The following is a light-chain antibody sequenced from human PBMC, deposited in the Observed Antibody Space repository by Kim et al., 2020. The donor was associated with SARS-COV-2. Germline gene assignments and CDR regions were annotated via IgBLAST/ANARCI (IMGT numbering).Light chain of an antibody. CDR2: GAS. V-gene: IGKV3-15*01. Sequence: VSPGESAPPSGRASQRVRSNLAWYQQNPGQAPRLLIYGASTRATGIPARFSGSGSGTEFTLTINSLQSEDSAIYYCQQYDDWRPYTFGQGTKLEI. J-gene: IGKJ2*01. CDR3: QQYDDWRPYT. CDR1: QRVRSN.